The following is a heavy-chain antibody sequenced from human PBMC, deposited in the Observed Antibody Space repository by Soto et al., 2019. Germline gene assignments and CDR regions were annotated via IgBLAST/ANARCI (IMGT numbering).Heavy chain of an antibody. Sequence: LSLTCAVYGGSFSGYYWSWIRQPPGKGLEWLGEINHSGITDYNPSLKSRITISIDTSKKQFSLKLNSVTAADTAVYYCAIGPRMWLAGGGYWGQGTQVTVSS. V-gene: IGHV4-34*01. CDR3: AIGPRMWLAGGGY. CDR2: INHSGIT. J-gene: IGHJ4*02. CDR1: GGSFSGYY. D-gene: IGHD6-19*01.